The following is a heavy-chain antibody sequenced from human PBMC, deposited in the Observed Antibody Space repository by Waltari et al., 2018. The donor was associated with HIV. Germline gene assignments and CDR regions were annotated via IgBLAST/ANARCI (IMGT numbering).Heavy chain of an antibody. CDR3: ARGPPYYYGLGSPGGGWFDP. Sequence: QVQLVQSGAEVKKPGASVKVSCKASGYTFTGYYMHWARQAPGQGLEWMGWINPNSGGTNYEQKFQGRVTMTRDTSISTAYMELSRLRSDDTAVYYCARGPPYYYGLGSPGGGWFDPWGQGTLVTVSS. CDR2: INPNSGGT. D-gene: IGHD3-10*01. J-gene: IGHJ5*02. V-gene: IGHV1-2*02. CDR1: GYTFTGYY.